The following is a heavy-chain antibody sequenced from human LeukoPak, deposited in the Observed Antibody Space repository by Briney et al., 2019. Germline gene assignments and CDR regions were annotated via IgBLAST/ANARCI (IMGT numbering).Heavy chain of an antibody. CDR1: GFTFSSYG. J-gene: IGHJ4*02. CDR3: ARSYNWNDQGPFDY. CDR2: ISGSGGST. Sequence: GGSLRLSCAASGFTFSSYGMSWVRQAPGKGLEWVSAISGSGGSTYYADSVKGRFTISRDNSKNTLYLQMNSLRAEDTAVYYCARSYNWNDQGPFDYWGQGTLVTVSS. D-gene: IGHD1-1*01. V-gene: IGHV3-23*01.